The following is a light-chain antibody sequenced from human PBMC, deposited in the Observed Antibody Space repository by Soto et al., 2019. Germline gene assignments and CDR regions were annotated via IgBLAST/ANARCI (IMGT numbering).Light chain of an antibody. V-gene: IGKV1-5*03. J-gene: IGKJ1*01. CDR2: MAS. CDR3: QHYNGYSWT. Sequence: DIQMTQSPSTLSASVGDRVTITCRASQSLSGCLAWYQQEPGKAPNLLIYMASTLASGVPSRFSGSGSGTEFTLTISSLQPDDFATYYCQHYNGYSWTFGQGTKVEIK. CDR1: QSLSGC.